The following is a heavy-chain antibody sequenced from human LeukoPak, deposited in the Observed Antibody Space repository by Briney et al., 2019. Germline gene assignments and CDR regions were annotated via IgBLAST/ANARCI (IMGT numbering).Heavy chain of an antibody. J-gene: IGHJ5*02. CDR2: INPNSGGT. V-gene: IGHV1-2*06. CDR3: ASPAWFGDTGFDP. D-gene: IGHD3-10*01. CDR1: GYTFTGYY. Sequence: GASVKVSCKASGYTFTGYYMHWVRQAPGQGLEWMGRINPNSGGTNYAQKFQGRVTMTRDTSISTAYMELSRLRSDDTAVYYCASPAWFGDTGFDPWGQGTLVTVSS.